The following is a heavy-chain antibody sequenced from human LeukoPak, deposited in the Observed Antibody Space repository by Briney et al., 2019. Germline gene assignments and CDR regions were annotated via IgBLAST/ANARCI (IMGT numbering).Heavy chain of an antibody. J-gene: IGHJ4*02. CDR2: SSSSGSTI. D-gene: IGHD6-19*01. CDR1: GFTFSDYY. CDR3: AREQGIAVAGTD. Sequence: GPSLRLSRAASGFTFSDYYMSSIRQAPGEGLEWASYSSSSGSTIYYADSVKGRFTISRDNAKNSLYLQMNSLRAEDTAVYYCAREQGIAVAGTDWGQGTLVTVSS. V-gene: IGHV3-11*01.